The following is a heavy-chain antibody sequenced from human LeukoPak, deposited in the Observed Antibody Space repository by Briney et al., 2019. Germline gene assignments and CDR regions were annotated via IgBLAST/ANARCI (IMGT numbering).Heavy chain of an antibody. CDR3: ARDISGGGYSSGWRPD. J-gene: IGHJ4*02. CDR1: GYTFTGYY. Sequence: ASVKVSCKASGYTFTGYYMHWVRQAPGQGLEWMGWINPNSGGTNYAQKFQGRVTMTRDTSISTAYMELSRLRSDDTAVYYCARDISGGGYSSGWRPDWGQGTLVTVSS. D-gene: IGHD6-19*01. V-gene: IGHV1-2*02. CDR2: INPNSGGT.